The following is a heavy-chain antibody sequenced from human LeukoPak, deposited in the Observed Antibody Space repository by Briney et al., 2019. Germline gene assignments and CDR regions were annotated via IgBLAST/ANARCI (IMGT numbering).Heavy chain of an antibody. D-gene: IGHD2-2*02. V-gene: IGHV3-53*01. CDR1: GFTVSSNY. CDR2: IYSGGST. CDR3: ARTPYCSSTSCYIDDYMDV. J-gene: IGHJ6*03. Sequence: GGSLRLSCAASGFTVSSNYMSWVRQAPGKGLEWVSVIYSGGSTYYADSVKGRFTISRDNSKNTLYLQMNSLRAEDTAVYYCARTPYCSSTSCYIDDYMDVWGKGTTVTVSS.